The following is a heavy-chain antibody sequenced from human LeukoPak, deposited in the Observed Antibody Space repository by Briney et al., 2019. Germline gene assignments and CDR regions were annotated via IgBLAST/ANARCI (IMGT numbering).Heavy chain of an antibody. D-gene: IGHD3-9*01. V-gene: IGHV3-21*01. Sequence: GGSLRLSCAASGFTFSSYSMNWVRQAPGKGLEWVSSISSSSSYIYYADSVKGRFTISRDNAKNSLYLQMNSLRAEDTAVYYCARHPRYYDIGFDPWGQGTLVTVSS. CDR2: ISSSSSYI. J-gene: IGHJ5*02. CDR1: GFTFSSYS. CDR3: ARHPRYYDIGFDP.